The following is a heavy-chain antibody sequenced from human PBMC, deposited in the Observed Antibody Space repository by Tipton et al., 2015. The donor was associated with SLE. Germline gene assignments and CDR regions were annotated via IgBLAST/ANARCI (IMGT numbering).Heavy chain of an antibody. V-gene: IGHV4-61*02. D-gene: IGHD3-22*01. CDR3: ARVAYYDSSGYLFDY. CDR1: GGSISSGSYY. J-gene: IGHJ4*02. Sequence: TLSLTCTVSGGSISSGSYYWSWIRQPAGKGLEWIGRIYTSGSTNYNPSLKSRVTISVDTSKNQFSLKLSSVTAADTAVYYCARVAYYDSSGYLFDYWGQGTLVTVSS. CDR2: IYTSGST.